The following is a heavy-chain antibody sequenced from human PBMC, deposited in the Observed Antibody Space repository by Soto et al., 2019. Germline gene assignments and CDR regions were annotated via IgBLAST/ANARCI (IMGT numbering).Heavy chain of an antibody. V-gene: IGHV1-18*01. CDR1: GYTFTSYD. D-gene: IGHD3-22*01. CDR2: ISAYSGNT. Sequence: QVQLVQSGAEVKKPGASVKVSCKASGYTFTSYDINWVRQAPGQGLEWMGWISAYSGNTNYAQKFQGRVTMTTDTSTTTAYMELRSLRSDDTDVYYCARYYDTSGYRRPFDYWGQGTLVTVSS. J-gene: IGHJ4*02. CDR3: ARYYDTSGYRRPFDY.